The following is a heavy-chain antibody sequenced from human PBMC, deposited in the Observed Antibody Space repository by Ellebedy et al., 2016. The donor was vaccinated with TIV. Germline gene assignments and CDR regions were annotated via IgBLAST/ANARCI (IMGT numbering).Heavy chain of an antibody. CDR3: ARASCSSTSCLRQNAFDI. J-gene: IGHJ3*02. Sequence: MPSETLSLTCTVSGGSINNYYWSWIRQPPGKGLEWIGNIYYSGSTNNNPSLKSRVTISVDTSTNQFSLKLSTVTVADTDVYYFARASCSSTSCLRQNAFDIWGQGTMVTVSS. V-gene: IGHV4-59*01. CDR1: GGSINNYY. D-gene: IGHD2-2*01. CDR2: IYYSGST.